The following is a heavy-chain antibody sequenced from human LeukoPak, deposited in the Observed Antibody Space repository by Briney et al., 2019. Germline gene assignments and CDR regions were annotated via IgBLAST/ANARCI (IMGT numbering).Heavy chain of an antibody. CDR3: AKGRRDGHNFDFDY. V-gene: IGHV3-66*01. J-gene: IGHJ4*02. CDR1: GFTVSSNY. Sequence: GGSLRLSCAASGFTVSSNYMSWVRQAPGKGLEWVSVIYSGGSTYYADSVKGRFTISRDNSKNTLYLQMNSLRAEDTAAYYCAKGRRDGHNFDFDYWGQGTLVTVSS. D-gene: IGHD5-24*01. CDR2: IYSGGST.